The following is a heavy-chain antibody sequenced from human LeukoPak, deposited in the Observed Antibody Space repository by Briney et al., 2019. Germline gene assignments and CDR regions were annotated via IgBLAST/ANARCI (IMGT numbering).Heavy chain of an antibody. CDR2: IYYSGST. CDR3: AREYYYDSSGDAFDI. Sequence: LETLSLTCTVSGGSISSYYWSWIRQPPGKGLGWIGYIYYSGSTNYNPSLKSRVTISVDTSKNQFSLKLSSVTAADTAVYYCAREYYYDSSGDAFDIWGQGTMVTVSS. V-gene: IGHV4-59*01. D-gene: IGHD3-22*01. J-gene: IGHJ3*02. CDR1: GGSISSYY.